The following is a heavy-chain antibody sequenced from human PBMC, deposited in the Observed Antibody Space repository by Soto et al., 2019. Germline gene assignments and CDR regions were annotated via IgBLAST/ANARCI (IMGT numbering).Heavy chain of an antibody. CDR2: ISGYNGNS. V-gene: IGHV1-18*01. CDR3: ARAGPAPYYYYGRDV. J-gene: IGHJ6*02. CDR1: GYSFTTYG. Sequence: QVQLVQSRGEVKKPGASVKVSCKTSGYSFTTYGISWVRQAPGQGLEWMGWISGYNGNSNYAQKLQGRVTMTTDTSKSRAYMERRSLRSDDKMVYYCARAGPAPYYYYGRDVWGQGSTVTVSS.